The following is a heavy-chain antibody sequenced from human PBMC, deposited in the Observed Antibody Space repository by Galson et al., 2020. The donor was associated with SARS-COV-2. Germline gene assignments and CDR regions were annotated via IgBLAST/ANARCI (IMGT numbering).Heavy chain of an antibody. J-gene: IGHJ4*02. CDR3: ITDLSNDIYPFDY. D-gene: IGHD2-8*01. CDR1: GFTFSHAW. Sequence: GGSLRLSCAASGFTFSHAWMSWVRQAPGNGLEWVGLLKSGRDGGSTYYAAPVKGRFSISRDDSNSILYLQMTSLKAEDTAVYFCITDLSNDIYPFDYWGQGSLITVS. V-gene: IGHV3-15*01. CDR2: LKSGRDGGST.